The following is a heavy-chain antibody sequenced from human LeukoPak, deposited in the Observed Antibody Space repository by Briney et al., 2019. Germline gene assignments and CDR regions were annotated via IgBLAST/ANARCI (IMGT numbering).Heavy chain of an antibody. CDR1: GFTFSSAW. D-gene: IGHD2-15*01. CDR3: TTGDIVVVVAAADAFDI. V-gene: IGHV3-15*01. Sequence: GGSLRLSCAASGFTFSSAWMSWVRQAPGKGLEWVGRIKSKTDGGTTDYAAPVKGRFTISRDDSKNTLYLQMNSLKTEDTAVYYCTTGDIVVVVAAADAFDIWGQGTMVTVSS. CDR2: IKSKTDGGTT. J-gene: IGHJ3*02.